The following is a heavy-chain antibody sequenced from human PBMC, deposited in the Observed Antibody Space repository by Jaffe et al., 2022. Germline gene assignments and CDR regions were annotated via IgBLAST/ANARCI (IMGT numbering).Heavy chain of an antibody. V-gene: IGHV3-30*02. D-gene: IGHD2-2*01. CDR2: IWNDGSNK. J-gene: IGHJ4*02. Sequence: QVQLVESGGGVVQPGGSLRLSCAASGFIFRSYGMHWVRQAPGKGLEWVAFIWNDGSNKYYADSVKGRFTISRDNPKNTLYLQMNSLRAEDTAMYYCAKVRSIEVVPADSDYWGQGTLVTVSS. CDR3: AKVRSIEVVPADSDY. CDR1: GFIFRSYG.